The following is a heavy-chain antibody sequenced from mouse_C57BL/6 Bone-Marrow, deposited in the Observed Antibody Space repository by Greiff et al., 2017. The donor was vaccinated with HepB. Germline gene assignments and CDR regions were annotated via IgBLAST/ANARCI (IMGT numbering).Heavy chain of an antibody. CDR2: IRLKSDNYAT. Sequence: EVKVEESGGGLVQPGGSMKLSCVASGFTFSNYWMNWVRQSPEKGLEWVAQIRLKSDNYATHYAESVKGRFTISRDDSKSSVYLQMNNLRAEDTGIYYCTITTVVARDYAMDYWGQGTSVTVSS. D-gene: IGHD1-1*01. J-gene: IGHJ4*01. CDR1: GFTFSNYW. V-gene: IGHV6-3*01. CDR3: TITTVVARDYAMDY.